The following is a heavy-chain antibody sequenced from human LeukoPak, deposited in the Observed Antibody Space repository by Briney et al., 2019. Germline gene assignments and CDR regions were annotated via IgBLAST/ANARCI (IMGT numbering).Heavy chain of an antibody. CDR3: ATSIASGRRGDY. J-gene: IGHJ4*02. CDR1: GYTLTELS. Sequence: GASVEVSCKVSGYTLTELSMHWVRQAPGKGLEWMGGFDPEDGETIYAQKFQGRVTMTEDTSTDTAYMELSSLRSEDTAVYYCATSIASGRRGDYWGQGTLVTVSS. CDR2: FDPEDGET. V-gene: IGHV1-24*01. D-gene: IGHD3-10*01.